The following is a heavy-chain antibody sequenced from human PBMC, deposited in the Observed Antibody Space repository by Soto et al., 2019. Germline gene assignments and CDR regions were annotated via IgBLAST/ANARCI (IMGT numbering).Heavy chain of an antibody. CDR3: AHRVLRTVFGLVTTTAIYFDF. D-gene: IGHD3-3*01. Sequence: QITLNESGPTPVKPRQTLTLTCTFSGFSLTTSGVGVGWICQSPGKAPEWLALIYWDDDKRYSPSLKSRLTITKDTYKHRVVLTMADLDPADTATYYCAHRVLRTVFGLVTTTAIYFDFWGQGTPVAVSS. V-gene: IGHV2-5*02. CDR2: IYWDDDK. J-gene: IGHJ4*02. CDR1: GFSLTTSGVG.